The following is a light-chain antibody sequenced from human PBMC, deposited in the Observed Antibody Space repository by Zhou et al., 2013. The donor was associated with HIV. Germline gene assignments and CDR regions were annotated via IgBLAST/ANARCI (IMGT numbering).Light chain of an antibody. J-gene: IGKJ4*01. V-gene: IGKV3-20*01. CDR3: QQYGSSPLT. CDR2: DAS. Sequence: EIVLTQSPATLSLSPGERATLSCRASQSVRTYLAWYQQKPGQSPRLLIYDASRRATGIPDRFSGSGSGTDFTLTISRLEPEDFAVYYCQQYGSSPLTFGGGTKVEIK. CDR1: QSVRTY.